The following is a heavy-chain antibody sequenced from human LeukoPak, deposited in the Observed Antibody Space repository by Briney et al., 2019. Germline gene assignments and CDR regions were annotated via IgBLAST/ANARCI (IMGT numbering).Heavy chain of an antibody. D-gene: IGHD3-3*01. CDR1: GFTFSSSS. Sequence: RPGRSLRLSWAASGFTFSSSSMNWARQAAGKGMALPSYISSSSSTIYYADSVKGRFTISRDNAKNSLYLQMSSLRAEHTAVYYCARDLVRFFPQPFDDYWGQKTLVAVTS. V-gene: IGHV3-48*01. CDR3: ARDLVRFFPQPFDDY. J-gene: IGHJ4*02. CDR2: ISSSSSTI.